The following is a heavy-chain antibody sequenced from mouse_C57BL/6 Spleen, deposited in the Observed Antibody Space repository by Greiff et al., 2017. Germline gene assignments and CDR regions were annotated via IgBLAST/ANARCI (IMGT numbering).Heavy chain of an antibody. CDR2: INPNNGGT. CDR3: ARSPLIYDGYYGYAMDY. CDR1: GYTFTDYN. Sequence: EVQLQESGPELVKPGASVKMSCKASGYTFTDYNMHWVKQSHGKSLEWIGYINPNNGGTSYNQKFKGKATLTVNKSSSTAYMELRSLTSEDSAVYYCARSPLIYDGYYGYAMDYWGQGTSVTVSS. D-gene: IGHD2-3*01. V-gene: IGHV1-22*01. J-gene: IGHJ4*01.